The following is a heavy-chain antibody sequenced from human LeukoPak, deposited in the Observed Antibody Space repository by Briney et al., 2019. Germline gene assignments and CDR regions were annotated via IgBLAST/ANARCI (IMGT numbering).Heavy chain of an antibody. V-gene: IGHV3-66*01. J-gene: IGHJ4*02. CDR1: GFTVSNNY. CDR2: IYSGGST. D-gene: IGHD6-13*01. Sequence: GGSLRLSCAASGFTVSNNYMSWVRQAPGKGLQWVSIIYSGGSTYYADSVKGRFTISRDNSKNTLYLQMNSLRAEDTAVYYCASDSSSWYNLDYWGQGTLVTVSS. CDR3: ASDSSSWYNLDY.